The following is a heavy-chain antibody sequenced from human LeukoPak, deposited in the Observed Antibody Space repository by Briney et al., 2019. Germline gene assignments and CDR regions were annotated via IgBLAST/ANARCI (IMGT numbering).Heavy chain of an antibody. CDR3: ARMLISSGYYVDY. V-gene: IGHV3-53*01. D-gene: IGHD3-22*01. Sequence: GGSLRLSCAASGFTVSSSYMSWVRQAPGKGLDWVSVIYSGGTTYYADSVQDRFTISRDDSKNTLYLQLNNLRSEDTAVYYCARMLISSGYYVDYWGQGTLVTVSS. CDR2: IYSGGTT. CDR1: GFTVSSSY. J-gene: IGHJ4*02.